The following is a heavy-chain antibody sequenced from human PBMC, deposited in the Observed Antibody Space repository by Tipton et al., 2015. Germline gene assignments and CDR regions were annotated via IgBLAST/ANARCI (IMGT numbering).Heavy chain of an antibody. Sequence: TLSLTCTVSGGSVSSGSYYWSWIRQPPGKGLEWIGYISYSGTTNYNPSLKSRVTISVDTSNNQFSLKLSSVTAADTAVYYCASTSRQGYYDFWSGHPYYYYGLDVWGQGTTVTVSS. J-gene: IGHJ6*02. CDR2: ISYSGTT. D-gene: IGHD3-3*01. CDR3: ASTSRQGYYDFWSGHPYYYYGLDV. CDR1: GGSVSSGSYY. V-gene: IGHV4-61*01.